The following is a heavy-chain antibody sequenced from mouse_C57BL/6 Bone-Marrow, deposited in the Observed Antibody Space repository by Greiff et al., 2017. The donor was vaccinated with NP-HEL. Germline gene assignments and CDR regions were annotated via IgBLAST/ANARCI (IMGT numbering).Heavy chain of an antibody. D-gene: IGHD2-3*01. Sequence: EVQLQQSGAELVKPGASVKLSCTASGFNIKDYYMHWVKQRTEQGLEWIGRIDPEDGETKYAPQFQGKATITADTSSNTAYLQLSSLTSDDTAVDYCARNGYYFFYYWGQGTSLTVSS. J-gene: IGHJ2*02. V-gene: IGHV14-2*01. CDR1: GFNIKDYY. CDR3: ARNGYYFFYY. CDR2: IDPEDGET.